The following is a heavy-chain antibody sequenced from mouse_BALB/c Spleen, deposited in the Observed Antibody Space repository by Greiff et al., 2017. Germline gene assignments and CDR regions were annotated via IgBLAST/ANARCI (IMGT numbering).Heavy chain of an antibody. CDR3: ARDRVVATGDAMDY. V-gene: IGHV5-6-5*01. J-gene: IGHJ4*01. CDR1: GFTFSSYA. D-gene: IGHD1-1*01. Sequence: EVQVVESGGGLVKPGGSLKLSCAASGFTFSSYAMSWVRQTPEKRLEWVASISSGGSTYYPDSVKGRFTISRDNARNILYLQMSSLRSEDTAMYYCARDRVVATGDAMDYWGQGTSVTVSS. CDR2: ISSGGST.